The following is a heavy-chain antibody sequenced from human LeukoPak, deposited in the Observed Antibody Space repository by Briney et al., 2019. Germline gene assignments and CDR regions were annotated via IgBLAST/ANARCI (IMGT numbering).Heavy chain of an antibody. Sequence: HPGGSLRLSCAASGFTFSSYSMNWVRQAPGKGLEWVSYISSSTTTTYHADSVKGRFTISRDNAKNSLYLQMNSLRAEDTAMYYCTRGVPTMILVGDYWGQGILVTVSS. CDR3: TRGVPTMILVGDY. J-gene: IGHJ4*02. D-gene: IGHD3-22*01. CDR1: GFTFSSYS. CDR2: ISSSTTTT. V-gene: IGHV3-48*04.